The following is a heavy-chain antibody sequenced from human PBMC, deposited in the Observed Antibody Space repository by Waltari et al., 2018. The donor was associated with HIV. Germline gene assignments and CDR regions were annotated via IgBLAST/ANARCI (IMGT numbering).Heavy chain of an antibody. CDR3: VKDGASTIFGVLNGMDV. D-gene: IGHD3-3*01. CDR1: GITFYVYA. J-gene: IGHJ6*02. V-gene: IGHV3-9*01. Sequence: EVQLVESGGCSVQPGRSLRLSCTASGITFYVYAQPWVRQPPGKGLEWVSGISWNSGDIAYADSVKGRFTISRDNTKNSLFLQMNSVRVEDTALYYCVKDGASTIFGVLNGMDVWGQGTTVTVSS. CDR2: ISWNSGDI.